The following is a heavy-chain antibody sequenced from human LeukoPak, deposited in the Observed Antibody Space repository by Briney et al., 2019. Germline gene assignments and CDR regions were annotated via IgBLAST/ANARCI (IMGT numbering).Heavy chain of an antibody. CDR2: ISSSSSTI. V-gene: IGHV3-48*01. CDR1: GFTFSSYS. Sequence: PGGSLRLSCAASGFTFSSYSMNWVRQAPGKGLEWVSYISSSSSTIYYADSVKGRFTISRDNAKNSLYLQMNSLRAEDTAVYYCASDLYYDSSGYLLWGQGTLVIVSS. J-gene: IGHJ4*02. CDR3: ASDLYYDSSGYLL. D-gene: IGHD3-22*01.